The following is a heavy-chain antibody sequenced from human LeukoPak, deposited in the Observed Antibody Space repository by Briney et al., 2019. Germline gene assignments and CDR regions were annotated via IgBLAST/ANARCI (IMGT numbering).Heavy chain of an antibody. CDR3: ARVLTMVRGVMYFGY. CDR2: ISAYNGNT. V-gene: IGHV1-18*01. Sequence: ASVRVSCKASGYTFTSYGISWVRQAPGQGLEWMGWISAYNGNTNYAQKLQGRVTMTTDTSTSTAYMELRSLRSDDTAVYYCARVLTMVRGVMYFGYWGQGTLVTVSS. CDR1: GYTFTSYG. D-gene: IGHD3-10*01. J-gene: IGHJ4*02.